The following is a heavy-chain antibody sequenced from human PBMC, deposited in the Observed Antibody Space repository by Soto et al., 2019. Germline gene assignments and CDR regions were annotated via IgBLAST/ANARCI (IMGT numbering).Heavy chain of an antibody. CDR2: FVPLFGTT. D-gene: IGHD3-16*01. CDR3: ATHGLGVSSPPYFDN. Sequence: QLVQSGSEVKKPGSSVKVSCQASGGTFSGYVVTWVRQAPGQGLEWMGEFVPLFGTTNYAQRFSGRITITAEESTSTAYIELRTLRSDDTAVYYWATHGLGVSSPPYFDNWGQGTLVTVSS. J-gene: IGHJ4*02. CDR1: GGTFSGYV. V-gene: IGHV1-69*01.